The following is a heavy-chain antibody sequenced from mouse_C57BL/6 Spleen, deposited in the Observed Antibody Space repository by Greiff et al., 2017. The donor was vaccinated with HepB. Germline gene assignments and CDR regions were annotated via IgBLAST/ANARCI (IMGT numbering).Heavy chain of an antibody. CDR3: ASGTPFAY. CDR2: INPSTGGT. D-gene: IGHD4-1*01. J-gene: IGHJ3*01. V-gene: IGHV1-42*01. CDR1: GYSFTGYY. Sequence: VQLQQSGPELVKPGASVKISCKASGYSFTGYYMNWVKQSPEKSLEWIGEINPSTGGTTYNQKFKAKATLTVDKSSSTAYMQLKSLTSEDSAVYYCASGTPFAYWGQGTLVTVSA.